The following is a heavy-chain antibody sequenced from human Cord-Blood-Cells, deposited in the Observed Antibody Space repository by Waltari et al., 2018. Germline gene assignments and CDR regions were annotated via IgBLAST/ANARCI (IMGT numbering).Heavy chain of an antibody. D-gene: IGHD5-12*01. Sequence: QITLKESGPTLVKPTQTLTLTCTFSGFSLSTSGVGVGWIRQPPGKALEWLALIYWNDDKRYSPSLKSRLTITKDTSKNQVVLTMTNMDPMDTATYYCAHSSSSSLRLIFDYWGQGTLVTVSS. CDR3: AHSSSSSLRLIFDY. CDR2: IYWNDDK. J-gene: IGHJ4*02. CDR1: GFSLSTSGVG. V-gene: IGHV2-5*01.